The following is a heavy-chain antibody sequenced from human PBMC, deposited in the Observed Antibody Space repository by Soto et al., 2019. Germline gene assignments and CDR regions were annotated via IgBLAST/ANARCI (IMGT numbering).Heavy chain of an antibody. CDR2: ISGSGGTT. CDR1: GFTFSSYG. J-gene: IGHJ4*02. V-gene: IGHV3-23*01. CDR3: AKTRTGFQGGALDY. Sequence: PGGSLRLSCAASGFTFSSYGMSWVRQAPGKGLEWVSAISGSGGTTYYADSVKGRFTISRDNSKNTLHLQMNSLRAEDTAVYYCAKTRTGFQGGALDYWGQGTLVTVSS. D-gene: IGHD1-26*01.